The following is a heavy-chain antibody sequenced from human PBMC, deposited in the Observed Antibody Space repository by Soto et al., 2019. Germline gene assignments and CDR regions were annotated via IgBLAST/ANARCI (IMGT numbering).Heavy chain of an antibody. CDR3: ARDNSSGWLVAVYFQH. V-gene: IGHV3-30-3*01. D-gene: IGHD6-19*01. CDR1: GFTFSSYA. J-gene: IGHJ1*01. Sequence: QVQLVESGGGVVQPGRSLRLSCAASGFTFSSYAMHWVRQAPGKGLEWVAVISYDGSNKYYADSVKGRFTISRDNSKNTLYLQMNSLRAEDTAVYYCARDNSSGWLVAVYFQHWGQGTLVTVSS. CDR2: ISYDGSNK.